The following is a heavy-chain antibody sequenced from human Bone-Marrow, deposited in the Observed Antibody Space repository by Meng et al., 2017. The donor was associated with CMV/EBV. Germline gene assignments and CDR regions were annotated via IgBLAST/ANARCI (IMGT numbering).Heavy chain of an antibody. Sequence: GGSLRLSCAASGFTFSSYAMTWVRQVPGKGLEWVSVIYSGGSTYYADSVKGRFTISRDNSKNTLYLQMNSLRAEDTAVYYCARDGGYCSSTSCYGPYYGMDVWGQGTTVTVYS. V-gene: IGHV3-53*01. D-gene: IGHD2-2*01. CDR1: GFTFSSYA. J-gene: IGHJ6*01. CDR2: IYSGGST. CDR3: ARDGGYCSSTSCYGPYYGMDV.